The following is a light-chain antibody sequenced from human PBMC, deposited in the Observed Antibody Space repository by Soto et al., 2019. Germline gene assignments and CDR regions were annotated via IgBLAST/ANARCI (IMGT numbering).Light chain of an antibody. CDR2: NTN. J-gene: IGLJ3*02. CDR1: SGSVSTSYY. CDR3: VLYMGGGIGV. Sequence: QTVVTQEPSFSVSPGRTATLTCGLSSGSVSTSYYPSWYQQTPGQAPRTLIYNTNIRSSGVSDRFSGSILGNKAALTITGAQADDESDYYCVLYMGGGIGVFGGGTKLTVL. V-gene: IGLV8-61*01.